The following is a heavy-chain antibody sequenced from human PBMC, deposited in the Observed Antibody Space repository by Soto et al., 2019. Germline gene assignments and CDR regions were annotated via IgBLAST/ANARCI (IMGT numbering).Heavy chain of an antibody. D-gene: IGHD1-1*01. V-gene: IGHV4-4*07. CDR2: IYATGTT. J-gene: IGHJ5*02. Sequence: PETLSLTCTLSGASITAFYWSWIRTSAGRGLEWIGRIYATGTTDNNPSLKSQVMMSVDTSKKQFSLKLRSVTAADTAVYFCVRDGTKTLRDWFDPWGQGISVTVSS. CDR3: VRDGTKTLRDWFDP. CDR1: GASITAFY.